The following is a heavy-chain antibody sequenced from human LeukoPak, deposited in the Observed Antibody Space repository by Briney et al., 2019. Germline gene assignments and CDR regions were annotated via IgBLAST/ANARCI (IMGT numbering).Heavy chain of an antibody. J-gene: IGHJ4*02. CDR2: ISGTGDST. CDR3: ARAQAGYSSGWYSYYFDY. CDR1: GFIFSSYA. D-gene: IGHD6-19*01. V-gene: IGHV3-23*01. Sequence: GGSLRLSCAASGFIFSSYAMSWVRQAPGKGLEWVSSISGTGDSTYYADSVKGRFTISRDNSKNTLYLQMNSLRPEDTAVYYCARAQAGYSSGWYSYYFDYWGQGTLVTVSS.